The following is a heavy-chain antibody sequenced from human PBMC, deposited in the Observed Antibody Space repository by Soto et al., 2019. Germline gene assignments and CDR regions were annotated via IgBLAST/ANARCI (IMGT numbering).Heavy chain of an antibody. Sequence: SLRLSCAASGFKFSIYGMHWVRQAPGKGLEWVATIWDDGSYKYYGDSVKGRFTISRDNSNNTLYLQMNSLRAEDTAVYYCAKAHYYDSSGYTNWGQGTLVTVSS. CDR1: GFKFSIYG. V-gene: IGHV3-33*06. CDR3: AKAHYYDSSGYTN. CDR2: IWDDGSYK. D-gene: IGHD3-22*01. J-gene: IGHJ4*02.